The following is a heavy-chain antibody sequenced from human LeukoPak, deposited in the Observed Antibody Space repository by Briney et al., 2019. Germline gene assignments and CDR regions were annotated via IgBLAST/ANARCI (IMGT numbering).Heavy chain of an antibody. CDR1: GGSFSGYY. CDR3: ARATRRDGYNLYYYYYGMDV. Sequence: PSETLSPTCAVYGGSFSGYYWSWIRQPPGKGLEWIGEINHSGSTNYNPSLKSRVTISVDTSKNQFSLKLSSVTAADTAVYYCARATRRDGYNLYYYYYGMDVWGQGTTVTVSS. J-gene: IGHJ6*02. V-gene: IGHV4-34*01. D-gene: IGHD5-24*01. CDR2: INHSGST.